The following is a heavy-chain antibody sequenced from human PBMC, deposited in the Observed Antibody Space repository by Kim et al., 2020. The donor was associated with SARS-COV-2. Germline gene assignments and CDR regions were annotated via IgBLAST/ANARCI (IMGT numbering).Heavy chain of an antibody. J-gene: IGHJ4*02. Sequence: TKCGPPLKRRVTISLATPKNRFSLNLSSVTAADTAVYYCAKLRITSRAFDYWGQGTLVTVSS. CDR3: AKLRITSRAFDY. D-gene: IGHD3-10*01. V-gene: IGHV4-61*07. CDR2: T.